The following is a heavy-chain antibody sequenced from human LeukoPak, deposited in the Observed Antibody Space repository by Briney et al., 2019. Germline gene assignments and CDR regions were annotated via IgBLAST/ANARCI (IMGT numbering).Heavy chain of an antibody. CDR1: GFTFSSYW. V-gene: IGHV3-7*01. CDR2: IKQDGSEK. J-gene: IGHJ4*02. D-gene: IGHD3-9*01. Sequence: GGSLRLSCAASGFTFSSYWMSWVRQAPGKGLEWVANIKQDGSEKYYVDSVKGRFTISRDNAKNSLYLQMNSLRAEDTAAYYCASELRYFDWLLSYFDYWGQGTLVTVSS. CDR3: ASELRYFDWLLSYFDY.